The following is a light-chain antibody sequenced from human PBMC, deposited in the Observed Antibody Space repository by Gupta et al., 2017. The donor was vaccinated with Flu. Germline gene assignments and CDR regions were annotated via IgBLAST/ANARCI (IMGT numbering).Light chain of an antibody. CDR1: HNINSY. V-gene: IGKV3-11*01. CDR3: QQRAEWPLT. Sequence: ENVLTQYPGTLSVSPGERATLSCRATHNINSYLAWYQQKPGQAPRLLIYDASKRATGIPARFSGSGSGTDFTLSISSPEPEDLAVYYCQQRAEWPLTFGGGTKVEIK. CDR2: DAS. J-gene: IGKJ4*01.